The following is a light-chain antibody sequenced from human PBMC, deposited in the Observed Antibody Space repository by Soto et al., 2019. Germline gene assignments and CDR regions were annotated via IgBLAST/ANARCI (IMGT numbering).Light chain of an antibody. CDR1: QDIRSR. CDR3: QQANILPPV. V-gene: IGKV1-12*01. Sequence: IAMTQSPSSVSASVGDRVTITCRASQDIRSRLAWYQHKPGKAPNLLIYSATTLQSGVPYRFSGIGSGTYFTLTISSLQPEDFATYYCQQANILPPVFGGGTRVEI. J-gene: IGKJ4*01. CDR2: SAT.